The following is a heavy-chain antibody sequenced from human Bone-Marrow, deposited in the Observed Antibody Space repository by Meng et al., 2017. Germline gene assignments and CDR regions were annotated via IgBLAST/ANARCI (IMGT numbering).Heavy chain of an antibody. Sequence: EVRLVGAGGGLVRPGGSLRLSCVASGFKLSSYWMHWVRQAPGKGLVWVSRINIDGSSTIYADSVEGRFTISRDNAKNTLYLQMNSLRVDDTAVYYCAQLGTTDYWGQGALVTVSS. CDR1: GFKLSSYW. CDR3: AQLGTTDY. D-gene: IGHD6-13*01. CDR2: INIDGSST. V-gene: IGHV3-74*01. J-gene: IGHJ4*02.